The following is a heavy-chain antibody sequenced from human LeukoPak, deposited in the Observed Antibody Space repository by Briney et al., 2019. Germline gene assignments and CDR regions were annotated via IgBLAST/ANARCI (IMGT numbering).Heavy chain of an antibody. CDR2: IDYSGST. J-gene: IGHJ4*02. D-gene: IGHD3-3*01. CDR3: ARGGSGYILDY. Sequence: SETLSLTCNVFGGSISSYYWSWIRQPPGKGLEWIGYIDYSGSTNCNPSLRSRGSMSVDTSKNQFSLKMRSVTAADTAVYYCARGGSGYILDYWGQGTLVTVSS. V-gene: IGHV4-59*01. CDR1: GGSISSYY.